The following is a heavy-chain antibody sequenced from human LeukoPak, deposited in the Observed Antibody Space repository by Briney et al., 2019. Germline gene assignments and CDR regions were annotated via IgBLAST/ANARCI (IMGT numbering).Heavy chain of an antibody. CDR2: IWYDGSNK. Sequence: GGSLRLSCAASGFTFSFYGMHWVRQAPGKGLEWVAIIWYDGSNKYYADSVKGRFTISRDNSKNTLYLQMNSLRAEDTAVYYCARDIARYSSSWYYFDYWGQGTLVTVSS. CDR1: GFTFSFYG. V-gene: IGHV3-33*01. D-gene: IGHD6-13*01. CDR3: ARDIARYSSSWYYFDY. J-gene: IGHJ4*02.